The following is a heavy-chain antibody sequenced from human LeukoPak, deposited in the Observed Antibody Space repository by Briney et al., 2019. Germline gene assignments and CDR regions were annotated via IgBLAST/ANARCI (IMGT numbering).Heavy chain of an antibody. D-gene: IGHD3-22*01. CDR1: GYTLTELS. J-gene: IGHJ4*02. CDR3: ATDTKIAVAGVFFIY. CDR2: FDPEDGET. Sequence: ASVKVSCKVSGYTLTELSMHWVRQAPGKGLEWMGGFDPEDGETIYAQKFQGRVTMTEDTSTDTAYMELSSLRSEDTAVYYCATDTKIAVAGVFFIYWGQGTLATVSS. V-gene: IGHV1-24*01.